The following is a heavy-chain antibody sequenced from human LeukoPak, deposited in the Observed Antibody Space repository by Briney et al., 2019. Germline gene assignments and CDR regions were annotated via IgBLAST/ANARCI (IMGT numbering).Heavy chain of an antibody. Sequence: ASVTVSFTASGYTFTVYYMHWVRQAPGQGLEWRGWINPNSGGTNYAQKFQGRVTMTRDTSISTAYMELSRLRSDDTAVYYCARAVAKVAAAGTNYWGQGTLVTVSS. D-gene: IGHD6-13*01. CDR2: INPNSGGT. J-gene: IGHJ4*02. CDR3: ARAVAKVAAAGTNY. CDR1: GYTFTVYY. V-gene: IGHV1-2*02.